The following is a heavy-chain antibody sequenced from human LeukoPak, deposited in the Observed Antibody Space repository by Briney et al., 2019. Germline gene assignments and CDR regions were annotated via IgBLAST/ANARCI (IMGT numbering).Heavy chain of an antibody. CDR2: IYFDGST. CDR3: AKDRDGSDSFKRRMDV. V-gene: IGHV3-66*01. J-gene: IGHJ6*02. Sequence: GGSLRLSCAASGFTVSSIYMNWVRQAPGEGLEWVSIIYFDGSTYYADSVKGRFTVSRDNSKNTLYLQMNSLRAEETAVYYCAKDRDGSDSFKRRMDVWGQGTTVTVSS. D-gene: IGHD3-10*01. CDR1: GFTVSSIY.